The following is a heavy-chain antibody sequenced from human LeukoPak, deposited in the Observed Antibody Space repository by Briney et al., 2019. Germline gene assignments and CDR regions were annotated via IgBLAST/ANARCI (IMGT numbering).Heavy chain of an antibody. Sequence: SQTLSLTCAISGDSVFSNSAAWNWIRQSPSRGLKWLGRTYYRSKWYNDYAVSVKSRITINPDTSKNQFSLQLNSVTPEDTAVYYCAREGAYSSGWLPIDYWGQGTLVTVSS. V-gene: IGHV6-1*01. D-gene: IGHD6-19*01. J-gene: IGHJ4*01. CDR1: GDSVFSNSAA. CDR2: TYYRSKWYN. CDR3: AREGAYSSGWLPIDY.